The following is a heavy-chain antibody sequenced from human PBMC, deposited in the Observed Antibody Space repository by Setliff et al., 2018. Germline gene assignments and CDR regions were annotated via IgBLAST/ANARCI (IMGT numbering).Heavy chain of an antibody. Sequence: EASVKVSCKASGYTFRNYAFAWVRQAPGQGLEWVGWISVYNGDTNYAQKFQGRVTLTTDTSTSTAYMELRSLTSDDSAFYYCARAPSVELVTIRTNSWFTYWGQGTLVTVSS. V-gene: IGHV1-18*01. CDR2: ISVYNGDT. J-gene: IGHJ4*02. CDR3: ARAPSVELVTIRTNSWFTY. D-gene: IGHD5-18*01. CDR1: GYTFRNYA.